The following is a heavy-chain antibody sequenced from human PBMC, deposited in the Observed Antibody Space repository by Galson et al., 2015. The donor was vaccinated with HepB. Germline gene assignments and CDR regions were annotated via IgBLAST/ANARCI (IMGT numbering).Heavy chain of an antibody. J-gene: IGHJ3*02. CDR2: INAGNGNA. Sequence: SVKVSCKASGYTSTSYAMHWVRQAPGQRLEWMGWINAGNGNAKYSQKFQDRVTITRDTSASTAYMELSSLRSEDTAVYYCARTLDYGDLGGDAFDIWGQGTMVTVSS. CDR3: ARTLDYGDLGGDAFDI. D-gene: IGHD4-17*01. V-gene: IGHV1-3*01. CDR1: GYTSTSYA.